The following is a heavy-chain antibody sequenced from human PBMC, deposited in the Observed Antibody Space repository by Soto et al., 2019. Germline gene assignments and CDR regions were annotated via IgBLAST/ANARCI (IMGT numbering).Heavy chain of an antibody. CDR2: IYYTGST. V-gene: IGHV4-59*01. Sequence: SETLSLTCTVTGGSISSYYWSWIRQTPGNGLEWIANIYYTGSTNYNPSLKSRVTISLDTANNKFSLMVTSVTAADTAVYYCARGRGFCRSTSCRGYFDYWGQGSLVTVSS. CDR1: GGSISSYY. J-gene: IGHJ4*02. D-gene: IGHD2-2*01. CDR3: ARGRGFCRSTSCRGYFDY.